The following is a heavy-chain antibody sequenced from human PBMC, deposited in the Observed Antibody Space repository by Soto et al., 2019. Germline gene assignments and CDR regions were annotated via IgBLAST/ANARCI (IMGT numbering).Heavy chain of an antibody. CDR1: GYTFTSYG. D-gene: IGHD2-2*01. V-gene: IGHV1-18*01. CDR3: ARDSVVVVPAAMNGKGPFDP. Sequence: QVQLVQSGAEVKKPGASVKVSCKASGYTFTSYGISWVRQAPGQGLEWMGWISAYNGNTNYAQKLQGRVTMTTDTYTSTAYKELRSLRSDDTAVYYCARDSVVVVPAAMNGKGPFDPWGQGTLVTVSS. CDR2: ISAYNGNT. J-gene: IGHJ5*02.